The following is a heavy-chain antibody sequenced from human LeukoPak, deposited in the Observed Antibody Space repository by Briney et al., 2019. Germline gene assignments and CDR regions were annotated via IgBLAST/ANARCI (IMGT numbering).Heavy chain of an antibody. J-gene: IGHJ6*03. CDR3: ARGPQGSGSAPYYYYYYMDV. V-gene: IGHV1-2*02. CDR1: GYTFTSYY. Sequence: GASVKVSCKASGYTFTSYYMHWVRQAPGQGLEWMGWINPNSGGTNYAQKFQGRVTMTRDTSISTAYMELSRLRSDDTAVYYCARGPQGSGSAPYYYYYYMDVWGKGTTVTVSS. CDR2: INPNSGGT. D-gene: IGHD3-10*01.